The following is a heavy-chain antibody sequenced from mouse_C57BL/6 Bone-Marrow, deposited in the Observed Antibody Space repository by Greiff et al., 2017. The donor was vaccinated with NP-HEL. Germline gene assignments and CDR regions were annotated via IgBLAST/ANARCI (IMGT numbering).Heavy chain of an antibody. CDR1: GYTFTSYG. CDR2: IYPRSGNT. V-gene: IGHV1-81*01. CDR3: ARPLRFAY. J-gene: IGHJ3*01. Sequence: VKLQESGAELARPGASVKLSCKASGYTFTSYGISWVKQRTGQGLEWIGEIYPRSGNTYYNEKFKGKATLTADKSSSTAYMELRSLTSEDSAVYFCARPLRFAYWGQGTLVTVSA.